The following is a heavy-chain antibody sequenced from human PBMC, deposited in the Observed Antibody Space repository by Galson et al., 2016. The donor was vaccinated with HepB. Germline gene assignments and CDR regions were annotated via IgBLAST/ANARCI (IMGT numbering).Heavy chain of an antibody. V-gene: IGHV3-53*01. D-gene: IGHD2-15*01. CDR3: ARSLLSGYYGMDV. CDR2: IYSCGST. CDR1: GFTVSSNY. J-gene: IGHJ6*02. Sequence: SLRLSCAASGFTVSSNYMSWVRQAPGKGLEWVSVIYSCGSTYYADSVKGRFTISRDNSKNTLYLQMNSLRAEDTAVYYCARSLLSGYYGMDVWGQGTTVTVSS.